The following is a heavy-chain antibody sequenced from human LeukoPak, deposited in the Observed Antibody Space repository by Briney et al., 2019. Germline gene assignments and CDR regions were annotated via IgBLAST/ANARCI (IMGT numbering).Heavy chain of an antibody. Sequence: SETLSLTCTVSGDSISSSTYYWGWIRQPPGKGLEWIGSIYYSGSTYYNPSLKSRVTISVDTSKNQFSLKLSSVTAADTAVYYCARSGDGGSYPDRWYAFDIWGQGTMVTVSS. CDR1: GDSISSSTYY. CDR2: IYYSGST. V-gene: IGHV4-39*07. J-gene: IGHJ3*02. D-gene: IGHD1-26*01. CDR3: ARSGDGGSYPDRWYAFDI.